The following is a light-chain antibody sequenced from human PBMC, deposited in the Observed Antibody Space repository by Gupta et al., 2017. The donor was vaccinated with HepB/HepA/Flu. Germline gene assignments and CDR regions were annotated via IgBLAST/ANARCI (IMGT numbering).Light chain of an antibody. J-gene: IGKJ1*01. CDR1: QSVRSDY. CDR2: GAS. CDR3: QHYGSSSWT. V-gene: IGKV3-20*01. Sequence: EIVLAQSPGTLSLSPGERATLSCRASQSVRSDYLAWFQHRPGQAPRLLIFGASSRATGTPDRFSGSGSGTDFTLTISRLEPEDFAVYYCQHYGSSSWTFGQGTKVEIK.